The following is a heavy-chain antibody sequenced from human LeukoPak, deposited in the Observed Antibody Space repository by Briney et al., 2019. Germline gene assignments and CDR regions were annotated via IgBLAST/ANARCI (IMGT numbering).Heavy chain of an antibody. CDR3: ARDTGLLWFGDHYYYYYYMDV. V-gene: IGHV3-21*01. CDR2: ISSSSYI. CDR1: GFTFSSYA. J-gene: IGHJ6*03. Sequence: GGSLRLSCAASGFTFSSYAMNWVRQAPGKGLEWVSSISSSSYIYYADSVKGRFTISRDNAKNSLYLQMNSLRAEDTAVYYCARDTGLLWFGDHYYYYYYMDVWGKGTTVTISS. D-gene: IGHD3-10*01.